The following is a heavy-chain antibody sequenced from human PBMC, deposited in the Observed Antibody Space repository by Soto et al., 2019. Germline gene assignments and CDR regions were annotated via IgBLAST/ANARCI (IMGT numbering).Heavy chain of an antibody. J-gene: IGHJ4*02. CDR2: INAGNGNT. CDR1: GYTLTRYA. Sequence: QVQIVQSGAEEKKPGASVKVSWKASGYTLTRYAVHWVRQAPGQRLEWMGWINAGNGNTKYSQKFQGRVTITRDTSASTAYMELSSLRSEDTAVYYCARDVAAADYWGQGTLVTVSS. CDR3: ARDVAAADY. D-gene: IGHD6-13*01. V-gene: IGHV1-3*05.